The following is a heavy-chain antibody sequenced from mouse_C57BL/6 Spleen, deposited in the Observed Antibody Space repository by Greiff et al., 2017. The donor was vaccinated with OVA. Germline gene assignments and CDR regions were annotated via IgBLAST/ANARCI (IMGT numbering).Heavy chain of an antibody. CDR2: INPNNGGT. V-gene: IGHV1-26*01. J-gene: IGHJ2*01. D-gene: IGHD2-5*01. CDR3: ARNPYSNYFDY. CDR1: GYTFTDYY. Sequence: EVQLQQSGPELVKPGASVKISCKASGYTFTDYYMNWVKQRHGKSLGWIGAINPNNGGTSYNQKFKGKATLTVDKSSSTAYMELRSLTSEDSAVYYCARNPYSNYFDYWGQGTTRTVSS.